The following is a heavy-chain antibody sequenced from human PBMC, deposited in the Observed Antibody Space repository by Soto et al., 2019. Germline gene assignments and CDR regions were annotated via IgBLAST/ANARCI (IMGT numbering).Heavy chain of an antibody. CDR2: IDYSGST. Sequence: QVQLQEWGPGLVKLSQTLSLICTVSGGSITGAYYWSWNRQHPEKGLEWIGYIDYSGSTYYNPSLKSQATISVDTSKNQFSLRLNSVTAADTAVYYCAREVRVSDYGGLLDYWGQGSAVTVSS. CDR1: GGSITGAYY. V-gene: IGHV4-31*01. D-gene: IGHD4-17*01. J-gene: IGHJ4*02. CDR3: AREVRVSDYGGLLDY.